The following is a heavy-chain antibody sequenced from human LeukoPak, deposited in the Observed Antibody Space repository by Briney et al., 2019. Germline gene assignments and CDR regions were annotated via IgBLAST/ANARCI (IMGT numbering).Heavy chain of an antibody. CDR2: ISTNTGYP. V-gene: IGHV7-4-1*02. CDR1: GYTFTSYA. J-gene: IGHJ6*03. CDR3: ARKSVAATPRDIVYQYSYMDV. D-gene: IGHD2-15*01. Sequence: ASVKVSCKSSGYTFTSYAMNWVRQAPGQGLEWMGWISTNTGYPTYAQGFTGRFVFSLDTSVSTAYLQISSLKAEDTAVYYCARKSVAATPRDIVYQYSYMDVWGKGTTVTVSS.